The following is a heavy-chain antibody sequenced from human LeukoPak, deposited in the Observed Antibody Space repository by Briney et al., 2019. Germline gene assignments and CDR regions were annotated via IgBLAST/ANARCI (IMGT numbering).Heavy chain of an antibody. V-gene: IGHV3-33*03. J-gene: IGHJ4*02. CDR3: AGGWELGFDY. D-gene: IGHD7-27*01. CDR2: MWDDGTNE. CDR1: GFNFGIYG. Sequence: GGSLRLSCTASGFNFGIYGMLWVRQAPGKGLEWVAVMWDDGTNEYYVESVKGRFTISRDNAKNSLYLQMNSLRAEDTAVYYCAGGWELGFDYWGQGTLVTVSS.